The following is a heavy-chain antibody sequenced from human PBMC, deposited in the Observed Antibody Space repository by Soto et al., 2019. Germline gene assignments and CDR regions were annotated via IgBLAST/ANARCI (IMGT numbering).Heavy chain of an antibody. V-gene: IGHV4-34*01. CDR2: INHSGST. CDR3: ARYVVVVAATPGFWFDP. J-gene: IGHJ5*02. Sequence: SETLSLTCAVYGGSFSGYYWSWIRQPPGKGLEWIGEINHSGSTNYNPSLKSRVTISVDTSKNQFSLKLSSVTAADTAVYYCARYVVVVAATPGFWFDPWGQGTLVTVSS. D-gene: IGHD2-15*01. CDR1: GGSFSGYY.